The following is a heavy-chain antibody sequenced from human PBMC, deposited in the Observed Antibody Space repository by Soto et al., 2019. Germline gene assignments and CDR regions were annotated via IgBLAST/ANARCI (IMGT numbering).Heavy chain of an antibody. V-gene: IGHV4-39*01. Sequence: SETLSLTCTVSGGSITSISYYWGWIRQPPGKGLEWIGSIYYSGSTYYNPSLKSRVTISVDTSKNQFSLRLRSVTAADTAVYYCARHPPERWLQLYYFDYWGQGTLVTVSS. D-gene: IGHD5-18*01. CDR2: IYYSGST. J-gene: IGHJ4*02. CDR3: ARHPPERWLQLYYFDY. CDR1: GGSITSISYY.